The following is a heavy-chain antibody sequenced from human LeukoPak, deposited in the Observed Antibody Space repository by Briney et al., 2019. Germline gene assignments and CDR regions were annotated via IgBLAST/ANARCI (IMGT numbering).Heavy chain of an antibody. J-gene: IGHJ4*02. CDR2: ISSSGSTI. Sequence: PGGSLRLSCAASGFTFSSYEMDWVRQAPGKGLEWVAYISSSGSTIYYADSVKGRFTISRDNAKNSLYLQMNSLRAEDTAVYYCARDSLWFGELLPYDYWGQGTLVTVSS. D-gene: IGHD3-10*01. V-gene: IGHV3-48*03. CDR1: GFTFSSYE. CDR3: ARDSLWFGELLPYDY.